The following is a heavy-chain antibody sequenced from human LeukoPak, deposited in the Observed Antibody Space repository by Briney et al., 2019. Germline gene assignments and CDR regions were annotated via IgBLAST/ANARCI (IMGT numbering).Heavy chain of an antibody. CDR3: AKSNGYGLVDI. J-gene: IGHJ3*02. Sequence: SETLSLTCTVSGGSISSGSYYWNWIRQPAGKGLEWLGHIFTRGTTNYNASLESRLTISLDTARNQFSLKLNSVTAADTAVYYCAKSNGYGLVDIWGQGTMVTVSS. V-gene: IGHV4-61*09. CDR2: IFTRGTT. CDR1: GGSISSGSYY. D-gene: IGHD3-10*01.